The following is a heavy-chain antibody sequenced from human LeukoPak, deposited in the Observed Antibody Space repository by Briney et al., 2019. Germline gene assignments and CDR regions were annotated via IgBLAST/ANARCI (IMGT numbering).Heavy chain of an antibody. CDR2: ISYDGSNK. V-gene: IGHV3-30*18. J-gene: IGHJ4*02. Sequence: TGGSLRLSCAASGFTFSSYGMHWVRQAPGKGLEWVAVISYDGSNKYYADSVKGRFTISRDNSKNTLYLQMNSLRAEDTAVYYCAKDRHSETYYFDYWGQGTLVTVSS. CDR3: AKDRHSETYYFDY. D-gene: IGHD2-21*01. CDR1: GFTFSSYG.